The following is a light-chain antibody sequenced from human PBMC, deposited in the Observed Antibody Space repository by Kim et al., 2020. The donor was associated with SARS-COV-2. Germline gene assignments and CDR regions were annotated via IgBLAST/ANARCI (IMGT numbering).Light chain of an antibody. CDR3: AAWDDSLNGVV. Sequence: GPRVTISCSGSSSNIGSNIVNWYQQLPGTAPKLLIYSNNQRPSGVPDRFSGSKSGTSASLAIRGLQSEDEADYYCAAWDDSLNGVVFGGGTKLTVL. J-gene: IGLJ2*01. CDR1: SSNIGSNI. CDR2: SNN. V-gene: IGLV1-44*01.